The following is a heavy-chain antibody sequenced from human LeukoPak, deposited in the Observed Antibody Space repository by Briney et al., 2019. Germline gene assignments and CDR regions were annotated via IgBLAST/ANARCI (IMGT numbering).Heavy chain of an antibody. V-gene: IGHV5-51*01. D-gene: IGHD2-2*03. CDR2: IYPGDSDT. CDR1: GYSFTSYW. Sequence: GESLKISCKGSGYSFTSYWIGWVRQMPGKGLEWMGIIYPGDSDTRYSPSIQGQVTISADKSISTAYLQWSSLKASDTAMYYCARRGYCSSTSCYARFHFDYWGQGTLVTVSS. CDR3: ARRGYCSSTSCYARFHFDY. J-gene: IGHJ4*02.